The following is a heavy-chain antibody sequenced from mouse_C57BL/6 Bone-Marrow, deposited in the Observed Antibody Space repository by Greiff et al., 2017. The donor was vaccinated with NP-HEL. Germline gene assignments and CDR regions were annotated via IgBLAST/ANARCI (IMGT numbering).Heavy chain of an antibody. CDR3: ARWTY. CDR2: INPSSGYT. CDR1: GYTFTSYW. V-gene: IGHV1-7*01. J-gene: IGHJ3*01. Sequence: VQLQQSGAELAKPGASVKLSCKASGYTFTSYWMHWVKQRPGQGLEWIGYINPSSGYTKSNQKFKDKATWTAVKSSNTANMHLSSLTYDDSAVYYCARWTYWGQGTLVTVSA.